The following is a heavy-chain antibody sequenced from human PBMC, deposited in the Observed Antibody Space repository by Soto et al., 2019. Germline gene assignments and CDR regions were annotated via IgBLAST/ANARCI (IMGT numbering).Heavy chain of an antibody. CDR1: GGSISSGHYY. V-gene: IGHV4-30-4*01. CDR2: IYYSGST. J-gene: IGHJ4*02. Sequence: SETLSLTCTVSGGSISSGHYYWSWIRQPPGKGLEWIGYIYYSGSTYYNPSLKSRVTISVDTSKNQFSLKLSSVTAADTAVYYCARVGGYSYGLDYWGQGTLVTVSS. D-gene: IGHD5-18*01. CDR3: ARVGGYSYGLDY.